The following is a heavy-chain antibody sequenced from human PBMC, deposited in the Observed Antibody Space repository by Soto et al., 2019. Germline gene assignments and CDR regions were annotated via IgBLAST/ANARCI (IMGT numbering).Heavy chain of an antibody. CDR1: GYSFTNYW. CDR2: IYPGDSDI. Sequence: GESLKISCKGSGYSFTNYWIGWVRQMPGKGLEWMGSIYPGDSDIRYSPSFQGQVTISADWSISTAYLHWSSPKASDTAMYYCASQPYADYNVMGAWRQETAVTVAS. D-gene: IGHD4-17*01. J-gene: IGHJ6*01. CDR3: ASQPYADYNVMGA. V-gene: IGHV5-51*01.